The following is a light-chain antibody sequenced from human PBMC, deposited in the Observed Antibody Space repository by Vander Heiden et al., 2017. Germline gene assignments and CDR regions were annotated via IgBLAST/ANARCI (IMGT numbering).Light chain of an antibody. V-gene: IGKV1-39*01. CDR2: AAS. J-gene: IGKJ2*01. CDR3: QQSYGSPRP. Sequence: DIQMTQSPSSLSVSVGDRVTITCRASQSIDTYLNWYEQKPGKAPKLLIYAASSLQSGVPSRFSGGGSGTDFTLTISSLQPDDFATYYCQQSYGSPRPFGQGTKLEI. CDR1: QSIDTY.